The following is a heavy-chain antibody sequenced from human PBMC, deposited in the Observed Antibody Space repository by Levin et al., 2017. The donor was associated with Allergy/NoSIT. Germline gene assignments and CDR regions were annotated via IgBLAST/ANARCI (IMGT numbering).Heavy chain of an antibody. D-gene: IGHD6-19*01. CDR3: AKDILAVAETGAFDS. V-gene: IGHV3-9*01. J-gene: IGHJ3*02. CDR1: GFTFDDSA. Sequence: LSLTCAASGFTFDDSAMHWVRQAPGKGLEWVSSINWNSGRIGYVDSVKGRFTISRDNAKNSLYLQMNSLRAGDTALYYCAKDILAVAETGAFDSWGQGTMVTVSS. CDR2: INWNSGRI.